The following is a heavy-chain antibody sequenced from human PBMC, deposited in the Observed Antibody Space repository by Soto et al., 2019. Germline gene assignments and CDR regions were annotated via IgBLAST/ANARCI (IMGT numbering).Heavy chain of an antibody. J-gene: IGHJ5*02. CDR3: ARMGLHLGKLSRNWFDP. CDR2: IHSSGRT. CDR1: GGSINSGEYY. D-gene: IGHD3-16*02. Sequence: QVQLQESGPGLVKPSQTLSLTCSMSGGSINSGEYYWNWIRQYPGKGLEWIGYIHSSGRTHYHPSLKSRINTSLDTSNNLLSLKLRSVTAADTAVYSCARMGLHLGKLSRNWFDPWGRGTLVTVSS. V-gene: IGHV4-31*03.